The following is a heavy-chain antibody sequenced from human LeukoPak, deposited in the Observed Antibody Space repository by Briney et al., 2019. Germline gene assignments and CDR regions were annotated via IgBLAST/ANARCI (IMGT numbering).Heavy chain of an antibody. J-gene: IGHJ6*02. CDR1: GFTFSSYD. CDR3: ARQRDSDYYDSSAPAYYYGMDV. Sequence: QAGGSLRLSCAASGFTFSSYDMHWVRQATGKGLEWVSAIGTAGDTYYPGSVKGRFTISRENAKNSLYLQMNSLRAGDTAVYYCARQRDSDYYDSSAPAYYYGMDVWGQGTTVTVSS. D-gene: IGHD3-22*01. CDR2: IGTAGDT. V-gene: IGHV3-13*01.